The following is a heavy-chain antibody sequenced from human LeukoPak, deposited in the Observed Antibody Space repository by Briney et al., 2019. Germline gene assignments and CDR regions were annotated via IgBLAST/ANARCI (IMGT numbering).Heavy chain of an antibody. CDR2: INPNSGGT. D-gene: IGHD3-22*01. V-gene: IGHV1-2*02. J-gene: IGHJ4*02. CDR3: ARVTYDTSGYQMYYFDY. CDR1: GYTFTGYY. Sequence: GASVKVSCKASGYTFTGYYMHWVRQAPGQGLEWMGWINPNSGGTNYAQRFQVRVTMTRDTSISTAYTELSRLRSDDTAMHYCARVTYDTSGYQMYYFDYWGQGTLVTVSS.